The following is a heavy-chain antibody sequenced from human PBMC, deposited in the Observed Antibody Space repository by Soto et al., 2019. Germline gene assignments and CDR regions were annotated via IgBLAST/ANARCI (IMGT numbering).Heavy chain of an antibody. CDR2: IYYSGST. J-gene: IGHJ4*02. Sequence: SETLSLTCTVSGGSISSSSYYWGWIRQPPGKGLEWIGSIYYSGSTYYNPSLKSRVTISVDTSKNQFSLKLSSVTAADTAVYYCARSGPHKKNVLRYFYCLLDDYWGQGTLVTVSS. D-gene: IGHD3-9*01. CDR3: ARSGPHKKNVLRYFYCLLDDY. V-gene: IGHV4-39*01. CDR1: GGSISSSSYY.